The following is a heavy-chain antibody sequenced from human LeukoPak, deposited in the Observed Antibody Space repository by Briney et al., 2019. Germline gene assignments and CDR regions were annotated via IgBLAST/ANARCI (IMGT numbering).Heavy chain of an antibody. J-gene: IGHJ3*02. CDR2: IYHSGST. Sequence: SGTLSLTCAVSGGSFSSSKWWTWVRQPPGKGLEWIGEIYHSGSTNYKPSLKSRVTISVDKSKNQFSLKLSSVTAADTAVYYCAGAHCGGDCYSGRAFDIWGQGTMVTVSS. CDR1: GGSFSSSKW. D-gene: IGHD2-21*02. CDR3: AGAHCGGDCYSGRAFDI. V-gene: IGHV4-4*02.